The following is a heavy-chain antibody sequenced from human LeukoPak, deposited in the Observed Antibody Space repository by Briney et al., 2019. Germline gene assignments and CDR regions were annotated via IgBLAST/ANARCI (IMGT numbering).Heavy chain of an antibody. V-gene: IGHV4-30-2*01. D-gene: IGHD3-16*01. CDR3: ARVDEGGYYYYGMDV. Sequence: PSETLSLTCAVSGGSISSGGYSWSWIRQPPGKGLEWIGYIHHSGSTYYNPSLKSRVTISVDRSKNQFSLKLSSVTAADTAVYYCARVDEGGYYYYGMDVWGQGTTVTVSS. CDR1: GGSISSGGYS. J-gene: IGHJ6*02. CDR2: IHHSGST.